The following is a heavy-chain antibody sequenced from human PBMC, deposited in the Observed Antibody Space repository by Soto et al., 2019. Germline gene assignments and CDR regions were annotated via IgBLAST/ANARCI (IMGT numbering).Heavy chain of an antibody. Sequence: QVQLVESGGGVVQPGRSLTLSCAASEFTFSSYGIHWVRQAPGKGLEWVAVISYDGSKKQYADSVKGRFTISRDNSKNTLHLQMNSLRAEDTAVYYCAKHTYYHDTTGHYLFDYRGQGTLVTVSS. CDR1: EFTFSSYG. D-gene: IGHD3-22*01. V-gene: IGHV3-30*18. CDR2: ISYDGSKK. CDR3: AKHTYYHDTTGHYLFDY. J-gene: IGHJ4*02.